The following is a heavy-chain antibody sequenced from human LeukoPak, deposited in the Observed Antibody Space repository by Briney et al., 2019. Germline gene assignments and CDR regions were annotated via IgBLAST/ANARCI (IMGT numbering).Heavy chain of an antibody. CDR2: IYYSGST. CDR3: ARHGTTVSNDAFDI. Sequence: SETLSLTCTVSGGSISSSSYYWGWIRQPPGKGLEWIGSIYYSGSTNYNPSLKSRVTISVDTSKNQFSLKLSSVTAADTAVYYCARHGTTVSNDAFDIWGQGTMVTVSS. V-gene: IGHV4-39*01. J-gene: IGHJ3*02. D-gene: IGHD4-17*01. CDR1: GGSISSSSYY.